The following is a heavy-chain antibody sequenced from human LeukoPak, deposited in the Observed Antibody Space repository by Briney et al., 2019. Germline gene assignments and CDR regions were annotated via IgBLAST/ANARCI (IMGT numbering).Heavy chain of an antibody. Sequence: SETLSLTCTVSGGSISSYYWSWIRQPPGKGLEWIGYIYYSGSTNYNPSLKSRVTISVDTSKNQFSLKLSSVTAADTAVYYCARADQGIAAAGHFDYWGQGTLVTVSS. CDR3: ARADQGIAAAGHFDY. CDR2: IYYSGST. CDR1: GGSISSYY. J-gene: IGHJ4*02. V-gene: IGHV4-59*12. D-gene: IGHD6-13*01.